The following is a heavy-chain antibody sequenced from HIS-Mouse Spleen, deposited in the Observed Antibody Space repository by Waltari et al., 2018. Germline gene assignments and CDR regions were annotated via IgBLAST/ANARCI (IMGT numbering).Heavy chain of an antibody. Sequence: QVTLRESGPALVKPTQTLTLTCTFSGFSLSTSGMCLSWIRQPPGTALEWLARIVWDDDKYYSTSLKTRLTISKDTSKNQVVLTMTNMDPVDTATYYCARIAEGYSSGWYAFDYWGQGTLVTVSS. J-gene: IGHJ4*02. CDR1: GFSLSTSGMC. D-gene: IGHD6-19*01. CDR3: ARIAEGYSSGWYAFDY. V-gene: IGHV2-70*15. CDR2: IVWDDDK.